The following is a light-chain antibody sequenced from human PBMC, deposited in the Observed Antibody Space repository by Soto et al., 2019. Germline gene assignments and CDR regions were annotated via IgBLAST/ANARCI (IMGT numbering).Light chain of an antibody. CDR2: RNN. V-gene: IGLV1-47*01. CDR3: AAWDDSLSGPSYV. CDR1: SSNIGSNY. Sequence: QSALTQPPSAPGTPGQRVTISCSGSSSNIGSNYVYWYQQLPGTAPKLLIYRNNQRPSGVPDRFSGSKSGTSASLAISGLRSEDEADYYCAAWDDSLSGPSYVFGTGTNVTVL. J-gene: IGLJ1*01.